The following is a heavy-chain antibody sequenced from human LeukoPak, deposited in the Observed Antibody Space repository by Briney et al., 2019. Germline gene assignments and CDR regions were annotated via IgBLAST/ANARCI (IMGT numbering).Heavy chain of an antibody. CDR1: GGTFSSYA. D-gene: IGHD2-15*01. CDR3: ARLVVVVAATDY. CDR2: IIPIFGTA. V-gene: IGHV1-69*13. Sequence: ASVKVSCKASGGTFSSYAISWVRQAPGQGLEWMGGIIPIFGTANYAQKFQGRVTITADESMSTAYMELSSLRSEDTAVYYCARLVVVVAATDYWGQGTLVTVSS. J-gene: IGHJ4*02.